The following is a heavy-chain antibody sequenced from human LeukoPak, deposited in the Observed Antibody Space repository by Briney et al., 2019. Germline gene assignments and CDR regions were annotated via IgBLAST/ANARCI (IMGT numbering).Heavy chain of an antibody. Sequence: SETLSLTCAVYGESFRGYHWTWIRRPPGKGLEWIAEIIHDGSANYNPSLKSRVTISADTSKNQFSLKLTSMTAEDTAVYYCAKPTGTTSPYAFDIWGQGTMVTVSS. CDR3: AKPTGTTSPYAFDI. V-gene: IGHV4-34*12. CDR1: GESFRGYH. D-gene: IGHD1-1*01. J-gene: IGHJ3*02. CDR2: IIHDGSA.